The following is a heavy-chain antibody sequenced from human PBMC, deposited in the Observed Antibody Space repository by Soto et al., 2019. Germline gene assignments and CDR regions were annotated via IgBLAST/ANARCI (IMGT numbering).Heavy chain of an antibody. J-gene: IGHJ5*02. CDR2: INPNSGGT. V-gene: IGHV1-2*02. CDR1: EYTFTCYY. D-gene: IGHD3-10*01. CDR3: AREGSGA. Sequence: XSVKVSCKASEYTFTCYYMHWVRQAPGQGLEWMGWINPNSGGTNYSQKFQGRVTMTMDTSISTAYMELSRLRSDDTAVYYCAREGSGAWGQGTLVTVSS.